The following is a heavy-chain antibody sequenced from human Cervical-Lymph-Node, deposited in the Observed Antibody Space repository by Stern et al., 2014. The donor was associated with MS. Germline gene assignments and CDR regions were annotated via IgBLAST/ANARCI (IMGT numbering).Heavy chain of an antibody. V-gene: IGHV1-69*01. J-gene: IGHJ4*02. D-gene: IGHD4-11*01. CDR3: ALRRSYYVY. CDR2: LIPFFGAT. CDR1: GDTFSSYA. Sequence: QVQLVQSGSEVKKPGSSVKVSCKPSGDTFSSYALSWVRQAPGHGLAWVGGLIPFFGATRYGQKFQGRVTITPEESTGTAFMELTNLTSDDTAVYYCALRRSYYVYWGLGTLISVSS.